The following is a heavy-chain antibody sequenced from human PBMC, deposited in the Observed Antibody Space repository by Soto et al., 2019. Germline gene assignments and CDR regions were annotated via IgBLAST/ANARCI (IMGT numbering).Heavy chain of an antibody. D-gene: IGHD5-18*01. Sequence: LSLTCTVSGGSISSGDYYWSWIRQPPGKGLEWIGYIYYSGSTYYNPSLKSRVTISVDTSKNQFSLKLSSVTAADTAVYYCARAPDVGSYGHGSLDPWGKGTRVTVSS. V-gene: IGHV4-30-4*01. CDR1: GGSISSGDYY. CDR2: IYYSGST. J-gene: IGHJ5*02. CDR3: ARAPDVGSYGHGSLDP.